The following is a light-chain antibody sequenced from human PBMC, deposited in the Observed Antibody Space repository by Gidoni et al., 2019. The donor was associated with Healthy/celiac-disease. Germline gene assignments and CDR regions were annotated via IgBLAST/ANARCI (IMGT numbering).Light chain of an antibody. CDR1: QSMSSY. J-gene: IGKJ1*01. CDR3: QQSYSTPWT. Sequence: DVQMIQSPSSLSASVGDRVTITCRASQSMSSYLNWYQQKPGKAPKLLIYAASSLQSGVPSRFSGSGSGTDFTLTISSLQPEDFATYYCQQSYSTPWTFGQGTKVEIK. V-gene: IGKV1-39*01. CDR2: AAS.